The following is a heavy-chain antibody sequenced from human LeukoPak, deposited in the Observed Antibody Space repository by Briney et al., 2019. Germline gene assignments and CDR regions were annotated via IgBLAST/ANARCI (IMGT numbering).Heavy chain of an antibody. D-gene: IGHD2-15*01. CDR2: IHTDNGDT. CDR1: GYNFISYA. Sequence: ASVKVSCKASGYNFISYAMHWVRQAPGQSLEWMGWIHTDNGDTKYSHYFLGRVTITRDTSGNTAYMELSSLRSEDTAVYYCARDRVVGLAPFDPWGQGTLVTVSS. J-gene: IGHJ5*02. V-gene: IGHV1-3*04. CDR3: ARDRVVGLAPFDP.